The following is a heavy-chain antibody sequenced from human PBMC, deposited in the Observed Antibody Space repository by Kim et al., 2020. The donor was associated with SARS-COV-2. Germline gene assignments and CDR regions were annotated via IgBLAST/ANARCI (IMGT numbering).Heavy chain of an antibody. CDR1: GYTFTSYA. V-gene: IGHV7-4-1*02. CDR3: ARAGTGYCSCGSCSFDY. CDR2: INTDTGNP. D-gene: IGHD2-15*01. Sequence: ASVKVSCKASGYTFTSYALSWVRQAPGQGLEWMGWINTDTGNPTYAQGFTGRFVFSLDTSISTAYVQISSLKAEDTAVYYCARAGTGYCSCGSCSFDYWGPRALVTVSS. J-gene: IGHJ4*02.